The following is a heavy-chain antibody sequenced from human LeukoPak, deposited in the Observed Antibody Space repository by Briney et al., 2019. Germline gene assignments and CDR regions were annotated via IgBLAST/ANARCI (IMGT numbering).Heavy chain of an antibody. J-gene: IGHJ6*02. CDR1: GGSFSGYY. D-gene: IGHD3-10*01. V-gene: IGHV4-34*01. Sequence: SETLSLTCAVYGGSFSGYYWSWIRQPPGKGLEWIGEINHSGSTNYNPSLKSRVTISVDTSKNQFSLKLSSVTAADTAVYYCARGLRITMVRGDYYGMDVWGQGTTVTVSS. CDR2: INHSGST. CDR3: ARGLRITMVRGDYYGMDV.